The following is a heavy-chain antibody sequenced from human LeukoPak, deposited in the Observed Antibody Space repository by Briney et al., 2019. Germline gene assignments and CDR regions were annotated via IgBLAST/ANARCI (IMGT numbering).Heavy chain of an antibody. CDR3: AKDSPHDYGDYGGSY. CDR2: ISYDGSNK. D-gene: IGHD4-17*01. J-gene: IGHJ4*02. Sequence: GGSLRLSCAASEFTFSSHGMHWVRQAPGKGLEWVAVISYDGSNKYYADSVKGRFTISRDNSKNTLYLQMNSLRAEDTAVYHCAKDSPHDYGDYGGSYWGQGTLVTVSS. CDR1: EFTFSSHG. V-gene: IGHV3-30*18.